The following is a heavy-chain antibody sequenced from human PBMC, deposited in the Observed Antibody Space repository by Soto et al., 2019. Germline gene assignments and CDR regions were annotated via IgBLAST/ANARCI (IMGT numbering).Heavy chain of an antibody. V-gene: IGHV1-69*13. Sequence: AASVKVSCKASGGTFSSYAISWLRQAPGQGLEWMGGIIPIFGTANYAQKFQGRVTITADESTSTAYMELSSLRSEDTAVYYCASGEVAAYENWFDPWGQGTLVTVSS. J-gene: IGHJ5*02. CDR1: GGTFSSYA. CDR2: IIPIFGTA. D-gene: IGHD2-15*01. CDR3: ASGEVAAYENWFDP.